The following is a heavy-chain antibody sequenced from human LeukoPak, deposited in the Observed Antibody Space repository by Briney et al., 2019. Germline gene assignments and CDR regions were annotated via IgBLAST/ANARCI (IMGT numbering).Heavy chain of an antibody. J-gene: IGHJ4*02. Sequence: GGSLRLSCAASGFPFRSSWMHWVRQAPGRGLVWVSRLNADGISASYANSVKGRFTISRDNAKNSLYLQMNSLRAEDTALYYCAKGDYYDISNYGDYFDYWGQGTLVTVSS. V-gene: IGHV3-74*01. CDR1: GFPFRSSW. CDR2: LNADGISA. CDR3: AKGDYYDISNYGDYFDY. D-gene: IGHD3-22*01.